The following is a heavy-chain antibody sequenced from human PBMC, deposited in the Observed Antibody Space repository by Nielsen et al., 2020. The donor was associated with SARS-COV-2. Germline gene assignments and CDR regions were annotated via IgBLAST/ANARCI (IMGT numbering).Heavy chain of an antibody. CDR2: IYYSGST. CDR3: ARAYCGGDCYSDWFDP. D-gene: IGHD2-21*02. Sequence: SETLSLTCTVSGGSISSYYWSWIRQPPGKGLEWIGYIYYSGSTNYNPSLKSRVTISVDTSKNQFSLKLSSVTAADTAVYYCARAYCGGDCYSDWFDPWGQGTLVTVSS. J-gene: IGHJ5*02. V-gene: IGHV4-59*01. CDR1: GGSISSYY.